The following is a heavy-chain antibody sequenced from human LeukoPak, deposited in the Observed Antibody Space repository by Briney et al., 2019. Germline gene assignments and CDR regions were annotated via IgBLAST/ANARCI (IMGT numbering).Heavy chain of an antibody. V-gene: IGHV5-51*01. CDR2: IYPGDSDT. D-gene: IGHD3-10*01. CDR3: ARRAPFGSGRIYYFDY. J-gene: IGHJ4*02. Sequence: ESLKISCKGSGYSFAIYWIGWVRQMPGKGLEWLGIIYPGDSDTTYNPSFQGQVTISADKSTNTAYLQWSSLKASDTAMYYCARRAPFGSGRIYYFDYWGQGTLVTVSS. CDR1: GYSFAIYW.